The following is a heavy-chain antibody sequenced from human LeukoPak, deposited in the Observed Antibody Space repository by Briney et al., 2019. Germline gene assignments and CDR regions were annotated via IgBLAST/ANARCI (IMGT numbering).Heavy chain of an antibody. D-gene: IGHD6-19*01. CDR2: MFYSGNS. V-gene: IGHV4-59*02. Sequence: SETLSLTCTVSGASVNTYYCSWIRHPPGKGLEWIGYMFYSGNSNYNPSLKSRVTISVDTSKNQLSLKVRSVTAADTAVYYCARAGTGWAFDFRGQGNLVTVSS. CDR3: ARAGTGWAFDF. CDR1: GASVNTYY. J-gene: IGHJ4*02.